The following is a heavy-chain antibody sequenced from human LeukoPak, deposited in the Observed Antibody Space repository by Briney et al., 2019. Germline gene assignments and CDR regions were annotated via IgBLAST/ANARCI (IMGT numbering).Heavy chain of an antibody. D-gene: IGHD3-9*01. CDR2: MNPNSGNT. Sequence: GASVKVSCKASGYTFTSYDINWVRQATGQGLEWMGWMNPNSGNTGYAQKFQGRVTMTRNTSISTAYMELSSLRSEDTAVYYCATRYFDWFDAFDIWGQGTMVTVSS. J-gene: IGHJ3*02. CDR3: ATRYFDWFDAFDI. CDR1: GYTFTSYD. V-gene: IGHV1-8*02.